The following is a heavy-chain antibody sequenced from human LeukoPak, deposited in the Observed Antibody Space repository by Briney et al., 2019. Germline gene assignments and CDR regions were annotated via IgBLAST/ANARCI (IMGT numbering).Heavy chain of an antibody. CDR3: AKDSLRYYDSSGYYYTTPTFDY. CDR2: ISGSGGST. Sequence: GGSLRLSCAASGFTFSSYAMSWVRQAPGKGLEWVSAISGSGGSTYYADSVKGRFTISRDNSKNTLYLQMNSLRAEDTAVYYCAKDSLRYYDSSGYYYTTPTFDYWGQGTLVTLSS. V-gene: IGHV3-23*01. CDR1: GFTFSSYA. J-gene: IGHJ4*02. D-gene: IGHD3-22*01.